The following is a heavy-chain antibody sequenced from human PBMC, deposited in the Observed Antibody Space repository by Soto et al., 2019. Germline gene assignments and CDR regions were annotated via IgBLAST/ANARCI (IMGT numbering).Heavy chain of an antibody. CDR2: ISSGTSYT. J-gene: IGHJ4*02. Sequence: QVQLVESGGGLVKPGGSLRLSCADSGFTFSDYYMSWIRQAPGKGLEWVSHISSGTSYTNYADSVKGRFTVSRDNAKNSLYLQMNSLRVDDTAVYYCARELDYGEIEYWGQGTLVTVSS. D-gene: IGHD4-17*01. CDR1: GFTFSDYY. CDR3: ARELDYGEIEY. V-gene: IGHV3-11*05.